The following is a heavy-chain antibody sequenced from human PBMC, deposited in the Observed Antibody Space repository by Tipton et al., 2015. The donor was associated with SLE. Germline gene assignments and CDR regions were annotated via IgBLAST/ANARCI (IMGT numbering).Heavy chain of an antibody. CDR3: ARDSSIGFWSGYYTN. CDR2: ISSNGGTT. D-gene: IGHD3-3*01. V-gene: IGHV3-64*02. CDR1: GFSFSDYA. J-gene: IGHJ4*02. Sequence: SLRLSCAASGFSFSDYAMHWVRQAPGKGLEYVSGISSNGGTTYYTDSVKGRFTISRDDSKNMLYLQMGSLRPEDMAVYYCARDSSIGFWSGYYTNWGQGTLVTVSS.